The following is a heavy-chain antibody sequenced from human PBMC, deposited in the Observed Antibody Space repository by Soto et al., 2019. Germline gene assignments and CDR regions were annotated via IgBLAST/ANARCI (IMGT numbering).Heavy chain of an antibody. CDR3: ARKGSATTASNWYFDL. Sequence: EVQLVESGGALVQPGGSLRLSCAASGFTFSNYAIHWVRQAPGKGLEYVSAISSNMRSTYYANSVKGRFIISRDNXQXKVWLQMGTLRSDDMAVYYCARKGSATTASNWYFDLWGRGTLVTVSS. J-gene: IGHJ2*01. D-gene: IGHD2-15*01. CDR2: ISSNMRST. CDR1: GFTFSNYA. V-gene: IGHV3-64*01.